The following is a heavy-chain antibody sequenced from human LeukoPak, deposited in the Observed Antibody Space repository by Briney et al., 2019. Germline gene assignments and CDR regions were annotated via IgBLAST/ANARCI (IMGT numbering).Heavy chain of an antibody. J-gene: IGHJ4*02. D-gene: IGHD3-10*01. CDR2: ISYDGSNK. CDR3: AREGFYGSGSSPTFYFDY. Sequence: GGSLRLSCAASGFTFSSYGMHWVRQAPGKGLEWVAVISYDGSNKYYADSVKGRFTISRDNSKNTLYLQMNSLRAEDTAVYYCAREGFYGSGSSPTFYFDYWGQGTLVTVSS. CDR1: GFTFSSYG. V-gene: IGHV3-30*03.